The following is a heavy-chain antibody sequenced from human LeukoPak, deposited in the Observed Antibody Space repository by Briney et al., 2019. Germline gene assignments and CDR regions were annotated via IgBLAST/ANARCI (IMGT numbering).Heavy chain of an antibody. D-gene: IGHD6-19*01. CDR3: VRGGIQVSGIDEIDY. CDR1: GFTFRSYD. Sequence: GGTLRLSCAASGFTFRSYDMHWVRQVTGKGLKWVSAVGISGDTYYAGSVKGRFTISRENAKNSLYLQMNSLTAGDTAVYYCVRGGIQVSGIDEIDYWGQGTLVTVSS. V-gene: IGHV3-13*01. CDR2: VGISGDT. J-gene: IGHJ4*02.